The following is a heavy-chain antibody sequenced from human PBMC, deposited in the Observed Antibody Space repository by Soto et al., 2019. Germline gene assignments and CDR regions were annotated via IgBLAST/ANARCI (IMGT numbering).Heavy chain of an antibody. V-gene: IGHV1-18*04. J-gene: IGHJ3*02. CDR1: GYPFTSYG. D-gene: IGHD1-7*01. Sequence: GXSVKVACPASGYPFTSYGSIWVRQAPGQGLEWMGWISAYNGNTNYAQKLQGRVTMTTDTSTSTAYMELRSLRSDDTAVYYCARALTGTLEQNAFDIWGQGTMVTVSS. CDR3: ARALTGTLEQNAFDI. CDR2: ISAYNGNT.